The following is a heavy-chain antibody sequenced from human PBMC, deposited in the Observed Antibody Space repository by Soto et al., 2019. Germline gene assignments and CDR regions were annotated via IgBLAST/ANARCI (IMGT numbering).Heavy chain of an antibody. Sequence: QITLTESGPTLVKPTQTLTLTCTFSGISLTNSGVGVSWIRQPPGKAPEWLAVIYWDDAKHFSPSQKSRLTITKDTSKNQVVLTMTNMDSVDTATYFCAQMDFYLYGMDVWGQGTTVIVSS. D-gene: IGHD3-16*02. V-gene: IGHV2-5*02. CDR1: GISLTNSGVG. J-gene: IGHJ6*02. CDR2: IYWDDAK. CDR3: AQMDFYLYGMDV.